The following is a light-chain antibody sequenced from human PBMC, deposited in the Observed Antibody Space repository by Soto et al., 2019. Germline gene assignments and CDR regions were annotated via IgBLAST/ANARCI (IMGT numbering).Light chain of an antibody. CDR3: SSYTSSSTPYV. CDR2: DVS. Sequence: QSVLTQPASVSGAPGQSITLSCTGTSSEVGGYNYVSWYQQHPGKAPKLMIYDVSNRPSGVSYRFSGSKSGNTASLTISGLQAEDEADYYCSSYTSSSTPYVFGTGTKVTVL. J-gene: IGLJ1*01. CDR1: SSEVGGYNY. V-gene: IGLV2-14*01.